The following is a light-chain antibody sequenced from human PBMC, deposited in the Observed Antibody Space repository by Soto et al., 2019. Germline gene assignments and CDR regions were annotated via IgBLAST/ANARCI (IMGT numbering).Light chain of an antibody. Sequence: DIQMTQSPSTLSASVGDRITITCRASQSISSWLAWYQQKPVKAPKLLIYDAYSLESGVPSRFSGSGSGTDFTCTTGSLPPDEFATYNSQQHKSDSRTYGQGTKVEIK. J-gene: IGKJ1*01. CDR2: DAY. CDR1: QSISSW. V-gene: IGKV1-5*01. CDR3: QQHKSDSRT.